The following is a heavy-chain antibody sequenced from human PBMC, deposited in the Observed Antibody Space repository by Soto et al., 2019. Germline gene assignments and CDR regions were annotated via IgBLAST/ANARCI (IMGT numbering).Heavy chain of an antibody. J-gene: IGHJ4*02. D-gene: IGHD1-1*01. CDR1: GFTFIDYY. Sequence: PWGSLRLSCAASGFTFIDYYISFFRHAPCRCLEWISYSSNSGTFARYATSVKGRFSISRDNANNSLYLEMNSLRVEDTAVYYCARSGDNFNVLDYWGQGTPVTVSS. CDR3: ARSGDNFNVLDY. CDR2: SSNSGTFA. V-gene: IGHV3-11*06.